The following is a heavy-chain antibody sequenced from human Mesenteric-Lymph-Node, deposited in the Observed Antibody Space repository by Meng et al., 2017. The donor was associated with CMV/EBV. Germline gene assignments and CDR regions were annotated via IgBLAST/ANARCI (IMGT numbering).Heavy chain of an antibody. CDR2: ISFDESNK. CDR3: ARQLGIDY. CDR1: GFTFSSYA. V-gene: IGHV3-30*04. Sequence: GGSLRLSCAASGFTFSSYAVHWVRQAPGKGLEWVAVISFDESNKYYADSVKGRFTISRDNSKNTLYLQVHSLRVEDTGVYYCARQLGIDYWGQGSLVTVSS. J-gene: IGHJ4*02. D-gene: IGHD1-1*01.